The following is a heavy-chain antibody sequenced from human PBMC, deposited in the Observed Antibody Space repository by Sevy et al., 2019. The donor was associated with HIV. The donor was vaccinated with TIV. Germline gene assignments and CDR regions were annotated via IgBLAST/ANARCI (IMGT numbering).Heavy chain of an antibody. J-gene: IGHJ3*02. D-gene: IGHD5-12*01. V-gene: IGHV3-23*01. CDR3: AKIGAYSGYASFDAFDM. Sequence: GGSLRLSCAASGFSFSSYAMNWVRQAPGKGLEWISGIRGSGGSTYYADSVKGRFTISRDNSKNTLDLQMNSLRAEDTAIYYCAKIGAYSGYASFDAFDMWGQGTMVTVSS. CDR2: IRGSGGST. CDR1: GFSFSSYA.